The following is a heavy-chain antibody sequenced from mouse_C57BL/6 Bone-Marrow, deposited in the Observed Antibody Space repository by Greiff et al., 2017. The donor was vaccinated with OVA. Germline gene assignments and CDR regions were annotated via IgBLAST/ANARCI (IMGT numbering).Heavy chain of an antibody. CDR2: ISGGGGNT. Sequence: EVQRVESGGGLVKPGGSLKLSCAASGFTFSSYTMSWVRQTPETRLEWVATISGGGGNTYYPDSVKGRFTISRDNAKNTLYLQMSSLRSEDTALYYCARQGGYDVAWFAYWGQGTLVTVSA. CDR1: GFTFSSYT. D-gene: IGHD2-2*01. CDR3: ARQGGYDVAWFAY. J-gene: IGHJ3*01. V-gene: IGHV5-9*01.